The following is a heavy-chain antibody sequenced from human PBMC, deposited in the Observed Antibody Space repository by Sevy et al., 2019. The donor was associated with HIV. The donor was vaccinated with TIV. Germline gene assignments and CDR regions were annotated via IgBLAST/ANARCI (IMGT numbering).Heavy chain of an antibody. D-gene: IGHD5-18*01. CDR2: ISGRGGST. J-gene: IGHJ4*02. Sequence: GGSLRLSCAASGFTFSSYAMSWVRQAPGKGLEWVSAISGRGGSTYYADSVKGRFTISRDNSKNTLYLQMNSLRAEDTAVYYCAKDLAAMDPGGSFDYWGQGTLVTVSS. V-gene: IGHV3-23*01. CDR1: GFTFSSYA. CDR3: AKDLAAMDPGGSFDY.